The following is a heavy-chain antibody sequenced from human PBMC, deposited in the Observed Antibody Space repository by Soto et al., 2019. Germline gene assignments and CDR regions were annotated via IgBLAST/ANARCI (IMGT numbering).Heavy chain of an antibody. CDR2: ISGSGGST. CDR3: AKTPYNSGWYRGMDV. Sequence: EVQLLESGGGLVQPGGSLRLSCAASGFTFSSYAMSWVRQAPGKGLEGVSAISGSGGSTYYADSVKGRFTISRDNSKNPLYLQMNSLRAEDTAVYYCAKTPYNSGWYRGMDVWGQGTTVTVSS. CDR1: GFTFSSYA. D-gene: IGHD6-19*01. J-gene: IGHJ6*02. V-gene: IGHV3-23*01.